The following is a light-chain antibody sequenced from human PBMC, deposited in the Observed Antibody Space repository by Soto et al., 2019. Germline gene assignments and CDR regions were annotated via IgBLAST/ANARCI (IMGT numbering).Light chain of an antibody. CDR2: WAS. V-gene: IGKV4-1*01. J-gene: IGKJ5*01. Sequence: DIVMTQSPDSLAVSLGERATINCKSSQSVLYSSNNNNYIAWYQQKPGQPPKLIIYWASTRESGVPDRFSGSGSGTDFTLTISSLEPEDFAVYYCQQRSNWPPVITFGQGTRLEIK. CDR1: QSVLYSSNNNNY. CDR3: QQRSNWPPVIT.